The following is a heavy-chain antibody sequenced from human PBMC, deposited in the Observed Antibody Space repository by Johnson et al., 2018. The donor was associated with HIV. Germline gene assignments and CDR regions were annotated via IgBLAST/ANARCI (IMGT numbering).Heavy chain of an antibody. CDR2: ISYDGSNK. CDR3: AGGCGSPTLGWDDAFDI. V-gene: IGHV3-30-3*01. J-gene: IGHJ3*02. D-gene: IGHD2-21*01. Sequence: VQLVESGGGVVQPGRSLRLSCAASGFTFSTYAMHWVRQAPGKGLEWVAVISYDGSNKYYADSVKGRFTISRDNSKNTLYLQMNSLRAEDTAVYYCAGGCGSPTLGWDDAFDIWGQGTMVTVSS. CDR1: GFTFSTYA.